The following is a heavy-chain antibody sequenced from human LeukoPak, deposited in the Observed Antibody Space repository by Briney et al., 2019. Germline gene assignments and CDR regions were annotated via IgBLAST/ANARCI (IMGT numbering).Heavy chain of an antibody. CDR3: ARELRYFDLPRGHYYMDV. J-gene: IGHJ6*03. CDR1: GGSISSKSYY. Sequence: PSQTLSLTCTVSGGSISSKSYYWSWIRQPAGKGLEWIGRIYTSGSTNYNPSLKSRVTMSVDTSKNQFSLKLSSVTAADTAVYYCARELRYFDLPRGHYYMDVWGKGTTVTISS. V-gene: IGHV4-61*02. CDR2: IYTSGST. D-gene: IGHD3-9*01.